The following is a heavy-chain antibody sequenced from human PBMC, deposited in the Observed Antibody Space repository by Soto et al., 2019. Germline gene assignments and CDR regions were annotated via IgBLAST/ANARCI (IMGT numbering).Heavy chain of an antibody. CDR1: GFTFSNYA. Sequence: EVQLLESGGGLVQPGGSLRLSCAASGFTFSNYAMNWVRQAPGKGLEWVSTISGSGGGTYYADSVKGRFTISSDMSKNTLYLQMDSLRAEDTAVYYCAKVGWTTTTSVTRGHFQHWGQGTLVTVSS. J-gene: IGHJ1*01. CDR3: AKVGWTTTTSVTRGHFQH. V-gene: IGHV3-23*01. D-gene: IGHD4-17*01. CDR2: ISGSGGGT.